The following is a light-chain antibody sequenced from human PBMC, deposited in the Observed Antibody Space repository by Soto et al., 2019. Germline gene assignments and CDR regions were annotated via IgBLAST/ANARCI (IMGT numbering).Light chain of an antibody. J-gene: IGKJ5*01. CDR3: QQYGSSPGIT. CDR1: QSVSSSY. CDR2: GAS. Sequence: EIVLTQSPGTLSLSPGERATLSCRASQSVSSSYLAWYQQKPGQAPRLLIYGASSRATGTPHRFSGSGSWTDFTLTISRLEPEDFAVYYFQQYGSSPGITFGQGTRLEIK. V-gene: IGKV3-20*01.